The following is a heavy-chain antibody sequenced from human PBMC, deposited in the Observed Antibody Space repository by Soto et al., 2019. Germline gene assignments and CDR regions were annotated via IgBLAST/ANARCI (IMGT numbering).Heavy chain of an antibody. J-gene: IGHJ4*01. Sequence: AAVKVSCKASGYTFPSYTMHWVRQAPGQRLEWMGWINAGNGNTKYSQKFQGRVTITRDTSASTAHMELSSLRSEDTAAYYCSRDRSNGSFRYFDFWGQGTLVTVSS. CDR1: GYTFPSYT. D-gene: IGHD1-26*01. CDR3: SRDRSNGSFRYFDF. CDR2: INAGNGNT. V-gene: IGHV1-3*01.